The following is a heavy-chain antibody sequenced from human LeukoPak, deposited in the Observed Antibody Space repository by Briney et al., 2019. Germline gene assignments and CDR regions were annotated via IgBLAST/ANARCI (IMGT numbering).Heavy chain of an antibody. J-gene: IGHJ4*02. CDR2: ITSSGGT. D-gene: IGHD5-24*01. Sequence: ASVNLSFTSSGYTVTSYAIYWMRLRPRQGLGWMGWITSSGGTNFPQKFQGTVAITWDTSITTAYMDLSMLTSGETAVYLCARDRYGDGFSHVDYWGQGALATVSS. V-gene: IGHV1-2*02. CDR1: GYTVTSYA. CDR3: ARDRYGDGFSHVDY.